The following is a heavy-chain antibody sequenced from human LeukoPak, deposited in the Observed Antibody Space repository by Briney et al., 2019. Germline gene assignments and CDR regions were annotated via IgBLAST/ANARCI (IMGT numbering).Heavy chain of an antibody. CDR1: GFTFSSYR. CDR2: ISSSGSTR. V-gene: IGHV3-48*04. CDR3: ATDYYYDTRGFPARVLDH. J-gene: IGHJ4*02. D-gene: IGHD3-22*01. Sequence: GGSLRLPYAASGFTFSSYRMNWVRQAPGKGLEWVSDISSSGSTRYYADSVKGRFTISRDNAKNSLYLQMNSLRTDDTVTYYCATDYYYDTRGFPARVLDHWGQGTLVTVSS.